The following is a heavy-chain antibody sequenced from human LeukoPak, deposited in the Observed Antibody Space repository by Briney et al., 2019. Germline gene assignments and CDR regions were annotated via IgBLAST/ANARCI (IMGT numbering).Heavy chain of an antibody. CDR1: GFTFSSYS. CDR3: AKADSGSYFLVDY. Sequence: GGSLRLSCAASGFTFSSYSMNWVRQAPGKGLEWVSSISSSSSYIYYADSVKGRFTISRDNAKNSLYLQMNSLRAEDTALYYCAKADSGSYFLVDYWGQGTLVTVSS. CDR2: ISSSSSYI. J-gene: IGHJ4*02. V-gene: IGHV3-21*04. D-gene: IGHD1-26*01.